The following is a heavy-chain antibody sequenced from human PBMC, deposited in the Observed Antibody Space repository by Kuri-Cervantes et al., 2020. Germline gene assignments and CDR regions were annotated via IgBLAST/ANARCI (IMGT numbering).Heavy chain of an antibody. CDR2: INHSGST. Sequence: ESLKISCAVYGGSFSGYCWSWIRQPPGKGLEWIGEINHSGSTNYNPSLKSRVTISVDTSKNQFSLKLSSVTAADTAVYYCARGTHGATALDYWGQGTLVTVSS. V-gene: IGHV4-34*01. CDR3: ARGTHGATALDY. CDR1: GGSFSGYC. D-gene: IGHD1-26*01. J-gene: IGHJ4*02.